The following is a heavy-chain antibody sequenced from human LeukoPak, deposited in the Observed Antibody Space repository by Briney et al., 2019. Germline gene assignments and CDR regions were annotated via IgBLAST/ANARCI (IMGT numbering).Heavy chain of an antibody. CDR1: GGSVSSGSYY. CDR3: ARDRGDYYGSGSYYYGMDV. J-gene: IGHJ6*04. D-gene: IGHD3-10*01. CDR2: IYYSGST. V-gene: IGHV4-61*01. Sequence: SETLSLTCTVSGGSVSSGSYYWSWIRQPPGKGLEWIGYIYYSGSTNYNPSLKSRVTISVDTSENQFSLKLSSVTAADTAVYYCARDRGDYYGSGSYYYGMDVWGKGTTVTVSS.